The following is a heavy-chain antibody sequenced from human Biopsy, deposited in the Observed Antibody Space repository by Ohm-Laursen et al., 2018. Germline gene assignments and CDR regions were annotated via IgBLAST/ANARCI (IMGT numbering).Heavy chain of an antibody. J-gene: IGHJ6*02. CDR1: GFKFHDYA. V-gene: IGHV3-9*01. Sequence: SLRLSCAASGFKFHDYAMHWVRQAPGKGLEWVSGISWHSGSRGYADSVKGRFTISRDNAKKLLYLQMNSLRAEDTALYYCAKDVRVKVQLDGMDVWGQGTTVTVSS. CDR2: ISWHSGSR. CDR3: AKDVRVKVQLDGMDV. D-gene: IGHD1-1*01.